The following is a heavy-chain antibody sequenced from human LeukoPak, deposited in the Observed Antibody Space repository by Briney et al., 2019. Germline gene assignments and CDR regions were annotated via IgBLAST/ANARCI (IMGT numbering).Heavy chain of an antibody. J-gene: IGHJ4*02. Sequence: GGSLRLSCAASGFTFDDYAMHWVRQAPGKGLKWVSGISWNSGSIGYADSVKGRFTISRDNAKNSLYLQMNSLRAEDTALYYCAKSSIQHILGPDDYWGQGTLVTVSS. CDR3: AKSSIQHILGPDDY. CDR2: ISWNSGSI. CDR1: GFTFDDYA. D-gene: IGHD2-21*01. V-gene: IGHV3-9*01.